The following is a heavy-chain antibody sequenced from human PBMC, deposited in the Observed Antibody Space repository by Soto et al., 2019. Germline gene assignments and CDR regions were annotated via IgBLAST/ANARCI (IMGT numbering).Heavy chain of an antibody. V-gene: IGHV4-31*02. CDR3: ARDMVRGVIRFLDY. Sequence: SETLSLTCTVSGGSISSGGYYWSWIRQHPGKGLEWIGYIYYSGSTYYNPSLKSRVTISVDTSKNQFSLKLSSVTAADTAVYYCARDMVRGVIRFLDYWGQGTLVTVSS. CDR1: GGSISSGGYY. CDR2: IYYSGST. J-gene: IGHJ4*02. D-gene: IGHD3-10*01.